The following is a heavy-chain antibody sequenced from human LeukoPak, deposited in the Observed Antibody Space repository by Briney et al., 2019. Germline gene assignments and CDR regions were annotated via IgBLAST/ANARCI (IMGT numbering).Heavy chain of an antibody. Sequence: SETLSLTCAVYGGSFSGYYWSWIRQPPGKGLEWIGEINHSGSTNYNPSLRGRVTISVDTSMSQFSLELTSVTAADTAVYYCARGHGYINFDQWGQGTLVTVSS. D-gene: IGHD5-24*01. CDR1: GGSFSGYY. CDR3: ARGHGYINFDQ. CDR2: INHSGST. J-gene: IGHJ4*02. V-gene: IGHV4-34*01.